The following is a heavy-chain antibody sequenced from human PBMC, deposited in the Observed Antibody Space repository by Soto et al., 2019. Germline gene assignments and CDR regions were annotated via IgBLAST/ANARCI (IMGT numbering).Heavy chain of an antibody. CDR3: ARVKYSSSLGAFDI. J-gene: IGHJ3*02. CDR1: GFTFSSYS. Sequence: EVQLVESGGGLVKPGGSLRLSCAASGFTFSSYSMNWVRQAPGKGLEWVSSISSSSSNIYYADSVKGRFTISRDNAKNSLYLQMNSLRAEDTAVYYCARVKYSSSLGAFDIWGQGTMVTVSS. V-gene: IGHV3-21*01. CDR2: ISSSSSNI. D-gene: IGHD6-6*01.